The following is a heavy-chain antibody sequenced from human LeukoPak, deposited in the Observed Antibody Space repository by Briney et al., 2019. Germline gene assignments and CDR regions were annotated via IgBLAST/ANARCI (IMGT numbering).Heavy chain of an antibody. J-gene: IGHJ4*02. Sequence: SETLSLTCAVYGGSFSGYCWSWIRQPPGKGLEWIGEINHSGSTNYNPSLKSRVTISVATSKNQFSLRLSSVTAADTAVYYGARGGAVDYWGQGTLVTVSS. D-gene: IGHD3-16*01. V-gene: IGHV4-34*01. CDR2: INHSGST. CDR1: GGSFSGYC. CDR3: ARGGAVDY.